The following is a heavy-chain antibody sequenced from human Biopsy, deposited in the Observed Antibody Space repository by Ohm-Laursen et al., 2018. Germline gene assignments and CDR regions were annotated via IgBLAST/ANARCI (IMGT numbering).Heavy chain of an antibody. J-gene: IGHJ6*02. Sequence: GASVKVSCKSSGDTFTTSAISWVRQVPGQGLDWMGRIIPILGTVDYGQNFKGRVTIRADTSTTFLELTSLRYDDTAVYYCASGNIGGVGLDVWGLGTTVTVSS. V-gene: IGHV1-69*04. CDR3: ASGNIGGVGLDV. D-gene: IGHD3-10*01. CDR1: GDTFTTSA. CDR2: IIPILGTV.